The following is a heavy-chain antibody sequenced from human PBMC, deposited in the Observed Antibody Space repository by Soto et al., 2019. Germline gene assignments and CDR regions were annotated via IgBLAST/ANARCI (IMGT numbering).Heavy chain of an antibody. V-gene: IGHV1-46*01. CDR3: AREGYYYDSSGYYYYYGMDV. Sequence: QVQLVQSGAEVKKPGASVKVSCKASGYTFTSYYMHWVRQAPGQGLEWMGIINPSGGSTSYAQKFQGRVTMTRDTSTSTVYMELSSLRSEDTAVYYCAREGYYYDSSGYYYYYGMDVWGQGTTVTVSS. D-gene: IGHD3-22*01. CDR1: GYTFTSYY. J-gene: IGHJ6*02. CDR2: INPSGGST.